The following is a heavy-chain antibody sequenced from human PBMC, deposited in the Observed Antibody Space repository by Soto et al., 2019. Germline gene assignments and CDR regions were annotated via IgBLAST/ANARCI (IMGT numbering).Heavy chain of an antibody. CDR3: ARGGAPDY. Sequence: EVQLVESGGGLVQPGGSLRLSCVASGFTLDYYWMHWVRQAPGEGLMWVSRLQTDGSHPAYADSVKGRFTISRDNTKSTLYLQMNNLRPEDTGVYFCARGGAPDYWGNGTLVTVS. CDR1: GFTLDYYW. V-gene: IGHV3-74*01. J-gene: IGHJ4*01. CDR2: LQTDGSHP.